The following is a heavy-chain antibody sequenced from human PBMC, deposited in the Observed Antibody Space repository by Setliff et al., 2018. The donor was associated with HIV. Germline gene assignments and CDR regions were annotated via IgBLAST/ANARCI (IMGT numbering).Heavy chain of an antibody. D-gene: IGHD2-21*02. Sequence: SETLSLPCTVSGYSISSGYYWGWIRQPPGKGLEWIGSIYHSGSTYYNPSLKSRVTISVDTSKNQFSLKLSSVTAADAAVYYCARAMRGVVVTNMYYYYGMDVWGQGTTVTVSS. CDR3: ARAMRGVVVTNMYYYYGMDV. V-gene: IGHV4-38-2*02. CDR2: IYHSGST. CDR1: GYSISSGYY. J-gene: IGHJ6*02.